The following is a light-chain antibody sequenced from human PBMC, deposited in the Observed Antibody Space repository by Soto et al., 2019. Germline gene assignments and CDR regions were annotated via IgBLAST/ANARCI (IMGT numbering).Light chain of an antibody. Sequence: IRMTQSPSSFSASTGDRFTITCRAIQVITNFLAWYQQKPGKVPRLLTYSASTLQSGVPSRFSGGGFGTHFTLTISSLQPEDIATYYCQQFDDRPYITVGPGTKVDIK. V-gene: IGKV1-27*01. CDR3: QQFDDRPYIT. J-gene: IGKJ3*01. CDR1: QVITNF. CDR2: SAS.